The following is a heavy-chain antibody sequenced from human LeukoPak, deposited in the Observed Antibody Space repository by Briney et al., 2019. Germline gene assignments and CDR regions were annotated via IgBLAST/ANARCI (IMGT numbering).Heavy chain of an antibody. CDR3: AKSPESYTYYYYMDV. V-gene: IGHV3-30*02. D-gene: IGHD1-26*01. Sequence: GGSLRLSCAASAFTFSRYGMHWVRQAPGKGLEWVAFIRYDGSNKYYADSVKGRFTISRDNSKNTLYLQMNSLRAEDTAVYYCAKSPESYTYYYYMDVWGKGTTVTISS. J-gene: IGHJ6*03. CDR2: IRYDGSNK. CDR1: AFTFSRYG.